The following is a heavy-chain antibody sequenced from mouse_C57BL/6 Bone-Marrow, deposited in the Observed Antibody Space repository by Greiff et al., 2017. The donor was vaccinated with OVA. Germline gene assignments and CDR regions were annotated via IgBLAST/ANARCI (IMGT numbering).Heavy chain of an antibody. CDR3: AGYDYSAWFAY. J-gene: IGHJ3*01. V-gene: IGHV1-82*01. Sequence: VQLQQSGPELVKPGASVKISCKASGYAFSSSWMNWVKQRPGKGLEWIGRIYPGAGDSNYNGKFKGKATLTADKSSSTAYMQLSSLTSEDSAVYFYAGYDYSAWFAYWGQGTLVTVSA. CDR2: IYPGAGDS. D-gene: IGHD2-4*01. CDR1: GYAFSSSW.